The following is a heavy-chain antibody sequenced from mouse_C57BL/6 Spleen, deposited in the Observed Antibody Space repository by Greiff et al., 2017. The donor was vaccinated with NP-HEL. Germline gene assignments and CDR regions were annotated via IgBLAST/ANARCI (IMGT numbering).Heavy chain of an antibody. CDR1: GYTFTSYW. J-gene: IGHJ1*03. CDR2: IDPSDSYT. D-gene: IGHD2-4*01. Sequence: QVQLKQPGAELVMPGASVKLSCKASGYTFTSYWMHWVKQRPGQGLEWIGEIDPSDSYTNYNQKFKGKSTLTVDKSSSTAYMQLSSLTSEDSAVYYCARMKGLRRYFDVWGTGTTVTVSS. V-gene: IGHV1-69*01. CDR3: ARMKGLRRYFDV.